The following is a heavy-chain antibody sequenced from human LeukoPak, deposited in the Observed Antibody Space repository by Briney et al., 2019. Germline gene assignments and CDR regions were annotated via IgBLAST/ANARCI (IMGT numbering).Heavy chain of an antibody. V-gene: IGHV1-69*06. CDR2: IIPIFGTA. D-gene: IGHD3-9*01. CDR3: ASKGYDVLTCHFDY. Sequence: GPSVKVSCKASGYTFTSYAIIWVRQAPGQGLEWMGGIIPIFGTANYAQKFQGRVTITADKSTSTTYMELSSLRSEDTAVYYCASKGYDVLTCHFDYWGQGTLVTVSS. J-gene: IGHJ4*02. CDR1: GYTFTSYA.